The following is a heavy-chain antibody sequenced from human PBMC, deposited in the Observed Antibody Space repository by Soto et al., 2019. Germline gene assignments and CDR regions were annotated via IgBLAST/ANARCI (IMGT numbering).Heavy chain of an antibody. D-gene: IGHD3-3*01. CDR2: INHSGST. Sequence: SETLSLTCAVYGGSFSGYYWSWIRQPPGKGLEWIGEINHSGSTNYNPSLKSRVTISVDTSKSQFSLKLSSVTAADTAVYYCARASRSRNFDYWGQGTLVTVSS. J-gene: IGHJ4*02. CDR3: ARASRSRNFDY. V-gene: IGHV4-34*01. CDR1: GGSFSGYY.